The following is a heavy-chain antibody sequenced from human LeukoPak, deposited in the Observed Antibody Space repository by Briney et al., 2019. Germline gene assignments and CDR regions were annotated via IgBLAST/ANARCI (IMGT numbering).Heavy chain of an antibody. V-gene: IGHV3-7*01. Sequence: PGGSLRLSCAASGFTFSSYWMSWVRQAPGKGLEWVANIKQDGSEKYYVDSVKGRFTISRDNAKNSLYLQMNSLRAEDTAVYYRARDQGYSQIYYYYMDVWGKGTTVTVSS. CDR3: ARDQGYSQIYYYYMDV. D-gene: IGHD5-18*01. CDR1: GFTFSSYW. CDR2: IKQDGSEK. J-gene: IGHJ6*03.